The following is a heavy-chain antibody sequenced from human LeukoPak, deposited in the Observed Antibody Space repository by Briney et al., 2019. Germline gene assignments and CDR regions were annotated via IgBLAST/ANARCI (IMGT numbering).Heavy chain of an antibody. CDR3: ARDGSEEWQIGY. CDR2: ISYDGSNK. Sequence: GGSLSLSFAASGFTFSSYAMHWVRQAPRKGLEWGAVISYDGSNKYYADSEKGRFTISRDNSKNTLSLQMNTLTSEDTAVYYCARDGSEEWQIGYWGQGNRVTVSS. J-gene: IGHJ4*02. V-gene: IGHV3-30-3*01. D-gene: IGHD3-10*01. CDR1: GFTFSSYA.